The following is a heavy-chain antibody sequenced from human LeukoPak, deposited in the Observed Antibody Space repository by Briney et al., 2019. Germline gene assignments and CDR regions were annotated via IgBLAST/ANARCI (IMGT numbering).Heavy chain of an antibody. V-gene: IGHV3-13*04. Sequence: GGSLRLSCAASGFTFSSYDMHWVRQATGKGLEWVSAIGTAGDTYYPGSVKGRFTISRENAKNSLYLQMNSPRAGDTAVYYCARALASSGYYSCFQHWGQGTLVTVSS. CDR1: GFTFSSYD. J-gene: IGHJ1*01. CDR2: IGTAGDT. D-gene: IGHD3-22*01. CDR3: ARALASSGYYSCFQH.